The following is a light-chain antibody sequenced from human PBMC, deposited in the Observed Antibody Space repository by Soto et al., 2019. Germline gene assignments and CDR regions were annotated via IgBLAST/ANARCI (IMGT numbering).Light chain of an antibody. Sequence: EIVLAQSPGTLSLSPGERATLSCRASQSVSSSLAWYQQKPGQAPRLLIYDASNRATGIPARFSGSGSGTDFTLTISSLEPEDFAVYYCQQRSNWPPSLTFGGGTKVDIK. CDR2: DAS. J-gene: IGKJ4*01. CDR1: QSVSSS. V-gene: IGKV3-11*01. CDR3: QQRSNWPPSLT.